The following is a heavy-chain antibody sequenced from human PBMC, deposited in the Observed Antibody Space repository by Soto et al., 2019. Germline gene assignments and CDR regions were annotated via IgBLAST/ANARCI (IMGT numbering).Heavy chain of an antibody. V-gene: IGHV3-30*03. J-gene: IGHJ4*02. D-gene: IGHD2-8*02. CDR3: PGHVASGY. Sequence: QVQLVESGGGVVQPGRSLRLSCAVSGFTVSTYGMHWVRQAPGKGLEWVAVISRDGGTKYYADSVKGRFTISRDNSRNTLFLEMNSLRGDDIALYYCPGHVASGYWGQGTLVTVSS. CDR1: GFTVSTYG. CDR2: ISRDGGTK.